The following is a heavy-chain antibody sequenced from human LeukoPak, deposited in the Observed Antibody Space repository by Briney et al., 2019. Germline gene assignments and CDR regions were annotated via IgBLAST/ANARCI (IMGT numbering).Heavy chain of an antibody. Sequence: GGSLRLSCAASGFTFSSYAMSWVRQAPGKGLEWVSAISGSGGSTYYADSVKGRFTISRDNSKNTLYLQMNSLRAEDTAVYYCARDIRSSGWYYFDYWGQGTLVTVSS. J-gene: IGHJ4*02. V-gene: IGHV3-23*01. CDR3: ARDIRSSGWYYFDY. CDR1: GFTFSSYA. D-gene: IGHD6-19*01. CDR2: ISGSGGST.